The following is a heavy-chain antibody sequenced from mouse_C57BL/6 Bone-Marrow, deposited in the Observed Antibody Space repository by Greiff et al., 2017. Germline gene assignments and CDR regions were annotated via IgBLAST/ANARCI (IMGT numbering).Heavy chain of an antibody. CDR1: GYTFPGYW. V-gene: IGHV1-9*01. D-gene: IGHD2-2*01. Sequence: QVQLQQSGAELMKPGASVKLSCKATGYTFPGYWIEWVKQRPGHGLEWIGEILPGSGSTNYNEKFKGTATFTADTSSNTAYMQLSRLTTEDSAIDYCARTGYDQYAKEYWGQGTSGTVSA. J-gene: IGHJ4*01. CDR2: ILPGSGST. CDR3: ARTGYDQYAKEY.